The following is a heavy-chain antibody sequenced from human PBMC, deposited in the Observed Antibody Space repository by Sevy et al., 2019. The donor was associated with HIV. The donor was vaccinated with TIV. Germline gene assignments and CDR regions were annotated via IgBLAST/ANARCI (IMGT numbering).Heavy chain of an antibody. CDR3: PRDVDSNYDGIDA. CDR1: GFIFSNHG. V-gene: IGHV3-33*01. CDR2: IWYDGSDT. Sequence: GGSLRLSCAASGFIFSNHGMHWVRQAPGKGLEWVARIWYDGSDTYYGESVKGRFTISRDNSQNTVDLQMNSLRVEDTAVYYCPRDVDSNYDGIDAWGQGTTVTVSS. D-gene: IGHD4-4*01. J-gene: IGHJ6*02.